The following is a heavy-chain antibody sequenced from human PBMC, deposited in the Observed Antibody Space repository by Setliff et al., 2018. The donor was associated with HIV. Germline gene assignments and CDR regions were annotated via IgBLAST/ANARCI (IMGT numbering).Heavy chain of an antibody. D-gene: IGHD1-26*01. CDR3: ARGTRVGANDAFDV. CDR2: MNPNSGNT. V-gene: IGHV1-8*02. J-gene: IGHJ3*01. Sequence: ASVKVSCKASGYTITSYDINWVRQATGQGLEWMGWMNPNSGNTGYAQKFQGRVTMTRNTSISTAYMELSSLRSEDTAVYYCARGTRVGANDAFDVWGQGTMVTVSS. CDR1: GYTITSYD.